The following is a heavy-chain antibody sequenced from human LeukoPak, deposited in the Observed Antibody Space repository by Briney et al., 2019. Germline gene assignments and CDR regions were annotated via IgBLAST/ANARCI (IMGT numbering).Heavy chain of an antibody. CDR1: GYTFISYN. V-gene: IGHV1-8*01. Sequence: EASVKVSCKASGYTFISYNINWLRQATGQGLEWMGWVNPRSGDAGYLQKFQGRLTITRDSSIDTAYMDLSGLNSEDTAVYYCARAPTVTTGGDLDPAEYFRHWGQGTLVTVSS. D-gene: IGHD4-17*01. J-gene: IGHJ1*01. CDR3: ARAPTVTTGGDLDPAEYFRH. CDR2: VNPRSGDA.